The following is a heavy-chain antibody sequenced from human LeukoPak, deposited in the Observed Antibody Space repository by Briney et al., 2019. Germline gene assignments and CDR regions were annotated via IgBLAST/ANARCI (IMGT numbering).Heavy chain of an antibody. CDR2: ITRSSSDI. V-gene: IGHV3-21*01. D-gene: IGHD4-17*01. CDR3: ARYDYGDDRGSDY. Sequence: PGGSLRLSCAASGFTFSSYSMNWVRQAPGKGLEWVSCITRSSSDIYYADSVKGRFTISRDNAKNSLYLQMNSLRAEDTAVYYCARYDYGDDRGSDYWGQGTLVTVSS. CDR1: GFTFSSYS. J-gene: IGHJ4*02.